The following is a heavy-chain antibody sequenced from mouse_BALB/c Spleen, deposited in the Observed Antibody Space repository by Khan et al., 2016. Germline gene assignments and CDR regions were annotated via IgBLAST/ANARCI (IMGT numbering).Heavy chain of an antibody. D-gene: IGHD1-1*01. CDR2: VNPYNGGT. Sequence: EVQLQESGPELVKPGASVKMSCKAAGYTFTSYVMQWVKQKPGQGLEWIGYVNPYNGGTNYNDKFKGKATLTSDKSSSTAYMELSGLTSEDSAVYYGTRYGGFPFACWGLGTLVTVSA. J-gene: IGHJ3*01. CDR3: TRYGGFPFAC. CDR1: GYTFTSYV. V-gene: IGHV1S136*01.